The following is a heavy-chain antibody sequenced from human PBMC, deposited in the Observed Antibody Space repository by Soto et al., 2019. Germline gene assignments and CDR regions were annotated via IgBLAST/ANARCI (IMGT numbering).Heavy chain of an antibody. V-gene: IGHV1-69*01. D-gene: IGHD3-22*01. CDR2: IVPISGTT. Sequence: QVQLVQSGSEVKKPGSSVRVSCKSSGGTFSTYTISWVRQAPGQGLERMGGIVPISGTTNYAQKLQGRVTITADDSTSTAYMELSSLRSEDSAVYYCARAVKSSAYYGTDFWGQGTLITVSS. J-gene: IGHJ4*02. CDR1: GGTFSTYT. CDR3: ARAVKSSAYYGTDF.